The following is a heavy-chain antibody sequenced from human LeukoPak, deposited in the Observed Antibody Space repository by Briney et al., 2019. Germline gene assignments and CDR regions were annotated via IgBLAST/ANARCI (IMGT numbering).Heavy chain of an antibody. J-gene: IGHJ4*02. CDR1: GFTFSSYG. V-gene: IGHV3-30*02. D-gene: IGHD5-24*01. CDR3: AKDLERWLQQFDY. Sequence: GGSLRLSCAASGFTFSSYGMHWVRQAPGKGLEWVAFIRYDGSNKYYADSVKGRFTISRDNSKNTLYLQMNSLRAEDTAVYYCAKDLERWLQQFDYWGQGTLVTVSS. CDR2: IRYDGSNK.